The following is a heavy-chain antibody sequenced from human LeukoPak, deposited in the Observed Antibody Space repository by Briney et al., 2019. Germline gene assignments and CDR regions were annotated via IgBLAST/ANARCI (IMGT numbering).Heavy chain of an antibody. D-gene: IGHD6-19*01. CDR2: IYYTGNN. Sequence: SETLSLTCAVSGHSISSTNWWGWIRQPPGKGLEWIGYIYYTGNNNYNPSLKSRVTMSVDTSKNQFSLNLSSVTALDTAVYYCARIFLGYSTGWYFDYWGQGTLVTVSS. J-gene: IGHJ4*02. CDR1: GHSISSTNW. V-gene: IGHV4-28*06. CDR3: ARIFLGYSTGWYFDY.